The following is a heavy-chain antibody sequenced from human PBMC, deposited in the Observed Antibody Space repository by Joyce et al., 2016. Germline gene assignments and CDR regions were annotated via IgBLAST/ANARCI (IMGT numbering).Heavy chain of an antibody. Sequence: QIRLVQSGTEMKKPGASVKVSCKVSGYNLADLPMQWVRQPPGKGLEWRGGLNPEQAKTIYAENLQGRVTMTEDTSTDTAYLELRGLRSEDTAIYYCAADSHDFWSGYDCWGQGTLVTVTS. J-gene: IGHJ4*02. CDR1: GYNLADLP. CDR3: AADSHDFWSGYDC. D-gene: IGHD3-3*01. V-gene: IGHV1-24*01. CDR2: LNPEQAKT.